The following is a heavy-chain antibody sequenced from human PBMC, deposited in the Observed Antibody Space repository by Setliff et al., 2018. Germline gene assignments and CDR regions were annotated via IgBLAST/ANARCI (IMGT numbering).Heavy chain of an antibody. Sequence: SETPSLTCAVYGGSFSGYYWSWIRQPPGKGLEWIGEINHSGSTNYNPSLKSRVTISVDTSKNQFSLKLSSVTAADTAVYYCARGYGYSSGWYRVYFDYWGQGTLVTVSS. CDR3: ARGYGYSSGWYRVYFDY. CDR2: INHSGST. V-gene: IGHV4-34*01. J-gene: IGHJ4*02. CDR1: GGSFSGYY. D-gene: IGHD6-19*01.